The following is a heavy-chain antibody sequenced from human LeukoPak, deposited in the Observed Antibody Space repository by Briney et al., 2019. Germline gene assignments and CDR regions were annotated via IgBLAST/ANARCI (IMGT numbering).Heavy chain of an antibody. CDR1: GFTFSSYN. J-gene: IGHJ4*02. Sequence: GGSLRLSCAASGFTFSSYNMSWVRQAPGKGLEWVSVIYSGGSTYYADSVKGRFTISRDNSKNTLYLQMNSLRAEDTAVYYCARIDYYDSSGPFDYWGQGTLVTVSS. V-gene: IGHV3-53*01. CDR3: ARIDYYDSSGPFDY. CDR2: IYSGGST. D-gene: IGHD3-22*01.